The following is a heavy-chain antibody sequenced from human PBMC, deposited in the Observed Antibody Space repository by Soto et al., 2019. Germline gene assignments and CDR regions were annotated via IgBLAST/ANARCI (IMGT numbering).Heavy chain of an antibody. D-gene: IGHD1-26*01. J-gene: IGHJ4*02. CDR3: ARVRGRLNPPGGYFDY. CDR2: IIPIFGTA. V-gene: IGHV1-69*01. Sequence: QVQLVQSGAEVKKPGSSVKVSCTASGGTFSSYAISWVRQAPGQGLEWMGGIIPIFGTANYAQKFQGRVTITADESTSTAYMELSSLRSEDTAVYYCARVRGRLNPPGGYFDYWGQGTLVTVSS. CDR1: GGTFSSYA.